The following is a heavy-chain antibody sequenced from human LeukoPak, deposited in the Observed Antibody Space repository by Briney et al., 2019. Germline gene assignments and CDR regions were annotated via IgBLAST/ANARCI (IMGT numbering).Heavy chain of an antibody. J-gene: IGHJ4*02. CDR2: ISSSGSTI. Sequence: GGSLRLSCATSGFTFSDYYMSWIRQAPGKGLEWVSYISSSGSTIYYADSVKGRFTISRDNAKNSLYLQMNSLRAEDTAVYYCARATTDYGDYIDYWGQGTLVTVSS. CDR3: ARATTDYGDYIDY. D-gene: IGHD4-17*01. CDR1: GFTFSDYY. V-gene: IGHV3-11*04.